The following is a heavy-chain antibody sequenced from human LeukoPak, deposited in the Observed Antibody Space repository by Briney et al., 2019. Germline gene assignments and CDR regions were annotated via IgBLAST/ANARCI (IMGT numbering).Heavy chain of an antibody. CDR2: INHSVST. CDR1: GGSLSGYY. D-gene: IGHD3-10*01. V-gene: IGHV4-34*01. CDR3: AKSRGKDGMDV. Sequence: PETLSLTCALYGGSLSGYYWSWIRQPPGNGLGWSGEINHSVSTNYNTSPKSRVTLSVDTSKNQFSLKLSSVTVADTAVYFCAKSRGKDGMDVWVKGTTVTVSS. J-gene: IGHJ6*04.